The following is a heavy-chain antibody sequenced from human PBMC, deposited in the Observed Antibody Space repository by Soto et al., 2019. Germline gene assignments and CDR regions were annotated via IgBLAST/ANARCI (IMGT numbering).Heavy chain of an antibody. CDR2: VYHTGDT. CDR3: AREIVTAGGNNYFDP. Sequence: LSLTCGVSGGTVASSHWWSWVRQSPGGGLEWIGNVYHTGDTNLNPSLQSRVTISVDKSNNQFSLRLNSLTAADTAVYFCAREIVTAGGNNYFDPWGPGTLVTVSS. J-gene: IGHJ5*02. V-gene: IGHV4-4*01. D-gene: IGHD2-21*02. CDR1: GGTVASSHW.